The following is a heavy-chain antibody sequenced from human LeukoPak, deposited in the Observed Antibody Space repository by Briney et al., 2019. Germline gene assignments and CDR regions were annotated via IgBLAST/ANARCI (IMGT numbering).Heavy chain of an antibody. CDR2: IGTGGET. D-gene: IGHD3-10*01. CDR1: GFIFSAYA. Sequence: GGSLRLSCAASGFIFSAYAMSWVRQAPGQGLEWISVIGTGGETHYAESVRGRFTISRSNFKNSLYLQMNSLRAEDTAVYYCARQYYYGSGSYVDYWGQGTLVTVSS. J-gene: IGHJ4*02. CDR3: ARQYYYGSGSYVDY. V-gene: IGHV3-23*01.